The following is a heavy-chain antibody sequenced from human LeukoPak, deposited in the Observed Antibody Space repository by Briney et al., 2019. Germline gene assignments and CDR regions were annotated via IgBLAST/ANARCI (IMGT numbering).Heavy chain of an antibody. D-gene: IGHD6-6*01. CDR2: INHSGST. J-gene: IGHJ4*03. CDR3: ATRSSTLAAARCFDD. Sequence: SETLSLTCAVYGGSFSGFYWSWIRQRPGRGLEWIGEINHSGSTNYNPSLKSRLHMSVDTSKRQFSLNLSSVTAADTAVYYCATRSSTLAAARCFDDWGQGTVVTVSS. V-gene: IGHV4-34*01. CDR1: GGSFSGFY.